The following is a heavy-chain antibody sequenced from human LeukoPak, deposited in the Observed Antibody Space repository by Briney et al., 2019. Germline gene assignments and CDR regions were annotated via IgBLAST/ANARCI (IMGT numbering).Heavy chain of an antibody. CDR3: ARGSPPLPPSSALIRYYYYYYMDV. V-gene: IGHV4-39*01. CDR2: IYYSGST. CDR1: GGSISSSSYY. Sequence: SETLSLTCTVSGGSISSSSYYWGWIRQPPGKGLEWIGSIYYSGSTYYNPSLKSRVTISVDTSKNQFSLKLSSVTAADTAVYYCARGSPPLPPSSALIRYYYYYYMDVWGKGTTVTVSS. J-gene: IGHJ6*03. D-gene: IGHD6-6*01.